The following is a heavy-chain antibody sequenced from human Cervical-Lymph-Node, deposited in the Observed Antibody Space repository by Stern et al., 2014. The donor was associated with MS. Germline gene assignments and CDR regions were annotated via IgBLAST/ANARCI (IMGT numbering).Heavy chain of an antibody. D-gene: IGHD3-9*01. CDR2: IYPGDSDT. CDR1: GYSFTTYW. Sequence: VQLVQSGAEVKKPGESLKISCKGSGYSFTTYWIGWVRQMPGKGLEWMGIIYPGDSDTRYSPSFQGQVTISADKSINTAYLQWSSLKAPDTAMYYCARRGNSDWFETYFFDYWGQGTLVTVSS. J-gene: IGHJ4*02. V-gene: IGHV5-51*01. CDR3: ARRGNSDWFETYFFDY.